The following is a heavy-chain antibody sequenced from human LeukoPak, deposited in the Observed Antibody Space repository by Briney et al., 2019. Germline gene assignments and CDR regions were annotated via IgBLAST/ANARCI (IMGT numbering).Heavy chain of an antibody. CDR2: MHHSGRT. D-gene: IGHD2-2*01. J-gene: IGHJ5*02. V-gene: IGHV4-4*02. Sequence: PSETLSFTCAISGASITSTNWWVWVRQPPGKGLEWIGEMHHSGRTNYNPSLTSRVAMSLDKSNNQFYLRLSSVAAADTALYYCARAQEGCSRSSCYLGPWGQGTQVTVSS. CDR3: ARAQEGCSRSSCYLGP. CDR1: GASITSTNW.